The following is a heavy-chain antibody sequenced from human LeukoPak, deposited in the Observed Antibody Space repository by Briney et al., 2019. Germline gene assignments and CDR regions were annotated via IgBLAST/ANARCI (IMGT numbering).Heavy chain of an antibody. CDR1: GDSMRNNY. CDR2: THYSGST. Sequence: SETLSLTCTVSGDSMRNNYWTWIRQPPGKGLEWIGYTHYSGSTKYSASLKSRVTISVDTSKSQFSLALTSVTAADTAVYYCARFSYGDNAYYSFYSMDVWGKGTTVTVSS. CDR3: ARFSYGDNAYYSFYSMDV. D-gene: IGHD4-23*01. J-gene: IGHJ6*03. V-gene: IGHV4-59*01.